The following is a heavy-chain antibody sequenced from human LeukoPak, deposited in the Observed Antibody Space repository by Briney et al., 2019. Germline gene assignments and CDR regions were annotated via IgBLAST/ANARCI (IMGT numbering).Heavy chain of an antibody. V-gene: IGHV3-53*01. J-gene: IGHJ6*03. D-gene: IGHD6-13*01. Sequence: GGSLRLSCTASGLTVSSNYMSWVRQAPGKGLEWVSVIYSGGYTYYADSVKGRFTISRDNSKNTLYLQLNSLRAGDTAVYYCARVGGSSWYGYYYYYYMDVWGKGTTVTVSS. CDR2: IYSGGYT. CDR1: GLTVSSNY. CDR3: ARVGGSSWYGYYYYYYMDV.